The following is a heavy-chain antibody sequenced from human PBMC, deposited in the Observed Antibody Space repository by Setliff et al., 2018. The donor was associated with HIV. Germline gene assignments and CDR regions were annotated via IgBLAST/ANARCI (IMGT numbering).Heavy chain of an antibody. J-gene: IGHJ4*02. Sequence: GGSLRLSCKASGYTFTNYDINRVRQSPGQGLEWLGWMNPNSGRAGSAQMFQGRLTMTRDTSTSTAYMELSSLTSDDTAIYYCARGRLSWSPDFWGQGTLVTVSS. CDR2: MNPNSGRA. CDR1: GYTFTNYD. V-gene: IGHV1-8*02. CDR3: ARGRLSWSPDF.